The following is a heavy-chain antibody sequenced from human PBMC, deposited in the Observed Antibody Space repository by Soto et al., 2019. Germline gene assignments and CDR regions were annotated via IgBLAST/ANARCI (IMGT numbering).Heavy chain of an antibody. D-gene: IGHD1-26*01. CDR2: ISYDGSNK. J-gene: IGHJ4*02. V-gene: IGHV3-30-3*01. CDR1: GFTFSSYA. Sequence: QVQLVESGGGVVQPGRSLRLSCAASGFTFSSYAMHWVHQAAGKGLEWVAVISYDGSNKYYADSVKGRFTISRDNSKNTLYLQMNSLRAEDTAVYYCARENSGSYSGFDYWGQGTLVTVSS. CDR3: ARENSGSYSGFDY.